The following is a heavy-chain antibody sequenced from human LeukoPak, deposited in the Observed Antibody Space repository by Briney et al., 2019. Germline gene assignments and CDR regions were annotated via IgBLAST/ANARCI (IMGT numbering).Heavy chain of an antibody. J-gene: IGHJ4*02. Sequence: ASVKVSCKASGSSFTNYGSSWVRQAPGQGLEWMGWISANNGKPSYAQKLQGRVTMTTDTSTSTAYMDRRRLRSDDTAVYYCARDCDRSGYYCYWGQGTLVTVSS. CDR1: GSSFTNYG. CDR3: ARDCDRSGYYCY. V-gene: IGHV1-18*01. D-gene: IGHD3-22*01. CDR2: ISANNGKP.